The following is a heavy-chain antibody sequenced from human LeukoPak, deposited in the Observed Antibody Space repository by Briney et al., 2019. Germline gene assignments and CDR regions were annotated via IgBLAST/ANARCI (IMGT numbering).Heavy chain of an antibody. Sequence: GGSLRLSCAASGFKFGDLWMAWVRQTPGKGLEWVAVIKEDGSEKYYVDSVKGRFTISRDNNKNSLYLQMNSLRGDDTAVYFCVRDSRPGGAMGLYHNFDHWGLGTLVTVSS. D-gene: IGHD3-16*01. CDR1: GFKFGDLW. CDR3: VRDSRPGGAMGLYHNFDH. CDR2: IKEDGSEK. V-gene: IGHV3-7*01. J-gene: IGHJ4*02.